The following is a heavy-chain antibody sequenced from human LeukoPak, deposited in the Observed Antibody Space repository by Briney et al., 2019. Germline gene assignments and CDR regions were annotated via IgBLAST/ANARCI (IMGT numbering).Heavy chain of an antibody. J-gene: IGHJ4*02. CDR3: AKGRAGMVRGVCDY. Sequence: ASVKVSCKASGYTFTGYYIHWVRQAPGQGLEWMGWINPNSGGTKYAQKFQARVTLTSDTSINTAYMELSSLRVDDTAVYYCAKGRAGMVRGVCDYWGQGTLVTVSS. D-gene: IGHD3-10*01. V-gene: IGHV1-2*02. CDR2: INPNSGGT. CDR1: GYTFTGYY.